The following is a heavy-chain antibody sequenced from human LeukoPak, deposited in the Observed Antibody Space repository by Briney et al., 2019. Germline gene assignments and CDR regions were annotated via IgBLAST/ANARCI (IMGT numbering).Heavy chain of an antibody. Sequence: SETLSLTCTVSGGSISSSSYYWGWIRQPPGKGLEWIGSIYYSGSTYYNPSLKSRVTISVDTSKNQFSLKLGSVTAADTAVYYCVGYSSGWYGDLFDYWGQGTLATVSS. V-gene: IGHV4-39*01. CDR1: GGSISSSSYY. CDR2: IYYSGST. D-gene: IGHD6-19*01. CDR3: VGYSSGWYGDLFDY. J-gene: IGHJ4*02.